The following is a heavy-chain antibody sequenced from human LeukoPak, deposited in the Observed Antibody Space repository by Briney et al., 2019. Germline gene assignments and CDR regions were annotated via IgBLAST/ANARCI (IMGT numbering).Heavy chain of an antibody. CDR1: GDSIYNNY. CDR2: FYQKGGGTT. V-gene: IGHV4-59*08. D-gene: IGHD6-13*01. CDR3: ARHVRAAAGTGSFDY. J-gene: IGHJ4*02. Sequence: SETLSLTCTVSGDSIYNNYWGWIRQSPGKGLEWIAYFYQKGGGTTDYNPFLESRVTISVDTSKSQFSLKLSSVTAADTALYYCARHVRAAAGTGSFDYWGQVTLVTVSS.